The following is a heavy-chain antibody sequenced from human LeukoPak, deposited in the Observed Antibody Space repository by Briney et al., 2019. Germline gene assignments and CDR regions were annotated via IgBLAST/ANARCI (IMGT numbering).Heavy chain of an antibody. Sequence: GGSLRLSCAASGFTFSSYSMNWVRQAPGKGRDWGSSISSSSSYIYYADSVKGRFTISRDNAKNSLYLQMNSLRAEDTAVYYCATSLLRRPYYYGMDVWGQGTTVTVSS. J-gene: IGHJ6*02. D-gene: IGHD3-22*01. CDR1: GFTFSSYS. CDR3: ATSLLRRPYYYGMDV. CDR2: ISSSSSYI. V-gene: IGHV3-21*01.